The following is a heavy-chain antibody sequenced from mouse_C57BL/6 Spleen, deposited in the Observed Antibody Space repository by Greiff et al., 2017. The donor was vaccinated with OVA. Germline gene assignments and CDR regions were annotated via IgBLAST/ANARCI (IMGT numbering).Heavy chain of an antibody. CDR1: GYTFTSYW. Sequence: QVHVKQSGAELVKPGASVKLSCKASGYTFTSYWMQWVKQRPGQGLEWIGEIDPSDSYTNSNQKFKGKATLTVDTSSSTAYMQLSSLTSEDSAVYYCARYSSGSDYWGQGTTLTVSS. D-gene: IGHD3-2*02. J-gene: IGHJ2*01. V-gene: IGHV1-50*01. CDR3: ARYSSGSDY. CDR2: IDPSDSYT.